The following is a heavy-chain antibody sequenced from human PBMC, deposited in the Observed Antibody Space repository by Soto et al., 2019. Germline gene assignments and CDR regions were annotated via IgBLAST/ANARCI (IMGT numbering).Heavy chain of an antibody. CDR1: GGSISSYY. V-gene: IGHV4-59*08. CDR3: ARHHDS. CDR2: IYYSGST. J-gene: IGHJ4*02. Sequence: QVQLQESGPGLVKPSETLSLTCTVSGGSISSYYWSWIRQPPGKGLEWIGYIYYSGSTNYIPSHKSRVTTSVDTSKNQSSLKLSSVTAADPAVYYCARHHDSWGQGTLVTVSS.